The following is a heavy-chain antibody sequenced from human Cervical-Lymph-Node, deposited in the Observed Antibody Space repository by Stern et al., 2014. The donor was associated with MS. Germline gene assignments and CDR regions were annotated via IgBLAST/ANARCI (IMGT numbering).Heavy chain of an antibody. D-gene: IGHD3-22*01. J-gene: IGHJ1*01. CDR2: IYPGDSDT. CDR1: GYSFTSYW. CDR3: ARSYYYDSSGYYGYFQH. Sequence: EVQLVESGAEVKKPGESLKISCKGSGYSFTSYWIGWVRQMPGKGLEWMGIIYPGDSDTRYSPSFQGQVTISADKSISTAYLQWSSLKASDTAMYYCARSYYYDSSGYYGYFQHWGQCTLVTVSS. V-gene: IGHV5-51*01.